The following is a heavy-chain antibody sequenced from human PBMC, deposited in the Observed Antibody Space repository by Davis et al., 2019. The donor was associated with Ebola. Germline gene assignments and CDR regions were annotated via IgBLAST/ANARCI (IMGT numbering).Heavy chain of an antibody. CDR2: INAGNGNT. D-gene: IGHD2-2*02. CDR3: ARDCIRTGCYNYGMDV. J-gene: IGHJ6*02. V-gene: IGHV1-3*01. CDR1: GYTFTSYY. Sequence: ASVKVSCKASGYTFTSYYMHWVRQAPGQRLEWMGWINAGNGNTKYSQKFQGRVTITRDTSATTAYMELSSLRSEDTAVYYCARDCIRTGCYNYGMDVWGQGTTVTVSS.